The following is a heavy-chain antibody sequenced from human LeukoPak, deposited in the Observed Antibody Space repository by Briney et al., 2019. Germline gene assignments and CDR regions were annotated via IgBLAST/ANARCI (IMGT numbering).Heavy chain of an antibody. D-gene: IGHD3-16*02. CDR1: GFIFSDFN. CDR3: AKAPSVRQSERYFDS. V-gene: IGHV3-15*07. Sequence: GGSLRLSCATSGFIFSDFNMNWVRQAPGKGLEWVGRIKSKTDGGTTDYAAPVKGRFTISRDDSKNTLYLQMNSLQAEDTAVYYCAKAPSVRQSERYFDSWGQGTLVTVSS. CDR2: IKSKTDGGTT. J-gene: IGHJ4*02.